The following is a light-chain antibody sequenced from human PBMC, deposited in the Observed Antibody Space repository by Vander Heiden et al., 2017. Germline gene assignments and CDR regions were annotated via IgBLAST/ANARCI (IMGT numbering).Light chain of an antibody. CDR1: QSISRY. CDR3: QQSYSTPT. CDR2: AAS. V-gene: IGKV1-39*01. Sequence: DIQITQSPSSLSASVGDRVTITCRASQSISRYLNWYQQKPGKAPKILIYAASTLQSGLPSRFSGSGSGTDFTLTISSLQPEDFATYYCQQSYSTPTFGPGTKVDIK. J-gene: IGKJ3*01.